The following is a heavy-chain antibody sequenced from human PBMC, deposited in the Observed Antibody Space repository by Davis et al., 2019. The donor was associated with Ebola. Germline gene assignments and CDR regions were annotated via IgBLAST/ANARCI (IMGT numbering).Heavy chain of an antibody. Sequence: ASVKVSCKASGYNFIEYFIHWVRQAPGQGLEWMGRINSNNGDTIFAPKFQGRVTMARDTSTTTTYMELSSLRSDDTAMYYCARELLVTGYKCADYWGQGTLVTVSS. D-gene: IGHD3-9*01. CDR1: GYNFIEYF. CDR2: INSNNGDT. J-gene: IGHJ4*02. V-gene: IGHV1-2*02. CDR3: ARELLVTGYKCADY.